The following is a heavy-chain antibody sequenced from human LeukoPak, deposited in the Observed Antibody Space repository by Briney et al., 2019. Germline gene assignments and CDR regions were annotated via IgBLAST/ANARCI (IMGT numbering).Heavy chain of an antibody. J-gene: IGHJ4*02. CDR2: IYSRGST. Sequence: SQTLSLTCTVSGGSISSGSYYGSSIRQPAGEGLDWIGRIYSRGSTNYNPSLESRVTISIDTTKNQFSLEQRSVNSAETDVYYFAERDNSGWDQDYWGQGTLVTVSS. CDR3: AERDNSGWDQDY. CDR1: GGSISSGSYY. V-gene: IGHV4-61*02. D-gene: IGHD6-19*01.